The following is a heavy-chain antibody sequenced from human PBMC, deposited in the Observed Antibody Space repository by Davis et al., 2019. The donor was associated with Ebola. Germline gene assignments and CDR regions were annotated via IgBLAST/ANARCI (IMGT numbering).Heavy chain of an antibody. CDR3: VRSTYDILIDFDF. Sequence: ASVKVSCKTSGYPFTSSGVTWVRQAPGQGLQWMGWISPHNGNTKYAEKFQGRMTLTTDTSTSTAYMELESLRSDDTAVYYCVRSTYDILIDFDFWGQGTLVTVSS. CDR1: GYPFTSSG. CDR2: ISPHNGNT. D-gene: IGHD3-9*01. V-gene: IGHV1-18*04. J-gene: IGHJ4*02.